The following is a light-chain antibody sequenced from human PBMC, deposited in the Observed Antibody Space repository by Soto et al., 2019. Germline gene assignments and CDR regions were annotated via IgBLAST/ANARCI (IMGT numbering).Light chain of an antibody. V-gene: IGLV2-14*01. J-gene: IGLJ1*01. CDR1: KNEVGGYNY. CDR2: DVS. Sequence: QSVLTQPASLSGSPGQSITISCTGNKNEVGGYNYVSWYQQHPGKAPKLMIYDVSNRPSGVSNRFSGSKSGNTASLTISGLQAEDEADYYCSSYTSSSTLDVFGTGTKVTVL. CDR3: SSYTSSSTLDV.